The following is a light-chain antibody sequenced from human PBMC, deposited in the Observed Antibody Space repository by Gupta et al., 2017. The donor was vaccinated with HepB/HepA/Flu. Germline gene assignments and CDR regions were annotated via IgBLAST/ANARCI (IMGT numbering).Light chain of an antibody. J-gene: IGLJ1*01. Sequence: QSVLTQPPSVSEAPRQRVTISCSGSSSNIGNNDVSWYQQLPGKAPKLLIYYDDLLPSGVSDRFSGSKSGTSASLAISGLQSEDEADYYCAVWDDSLNAYVFGTGTKVT. CDR2: YDD. V-gene: IGLV1-36*01. CDR1: SSNIGNND. CDR3: AVWDDSLNAYV.